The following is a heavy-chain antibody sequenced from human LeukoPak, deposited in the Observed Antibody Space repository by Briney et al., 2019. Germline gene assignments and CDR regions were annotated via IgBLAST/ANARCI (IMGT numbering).Heavy chain of an antibody. Sequence: GASVKVSCKASGGTFSSYATSWVRQAPGQGREWMGGIIPIFGTANYAQKFQGRVTITTDESTSTAYMELSSLRSEDTAVYYCARSDRYSSGSFGAFDIWGQGTMVTVSS. D-gene: IGHD6-19*01. CDR3: ARSDRYSSGSFGAFDI. V-gene: IGHV1-69*05. J-gene: IGHJ3*02. CDR1: GGTFSSYA. CDR2: IIPIFGTA.